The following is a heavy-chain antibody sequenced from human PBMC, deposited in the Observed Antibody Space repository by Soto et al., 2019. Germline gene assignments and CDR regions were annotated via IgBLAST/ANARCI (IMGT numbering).Heavy chain of an antibody. CDR3: ARDLTIRYDYSSNWFDP. J-gene: IGHJ5*02. CDR1: GGTFSSYT. V-gene: IGHV1-69*04. D-gene: IGHD4-4*01. Sequence: GASVKVSCKASGGTFSSYTISWVRQAPGQGLEWMGRIIPILGIANYAQKFQGRVTITADKSTSTAYMELSSLRSEDTAVYYCARDLTIRYDYSSNWFDPWGQGTLVTVSS. CDR2: IIPILGIA.